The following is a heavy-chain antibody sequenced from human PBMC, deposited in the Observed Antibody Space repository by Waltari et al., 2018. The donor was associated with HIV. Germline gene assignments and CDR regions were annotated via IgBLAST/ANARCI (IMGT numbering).Heavy chain of an antibody. CDR3: ARGRPITDGVTPLDP. V-gene: IGHV1-46*01. CDR1: GYAFTTYY. Sequence: QVQLVQSGAEIKKPGASVRISCKASGYAFTTYYIHWVRQAPGQGLEWMGIVNSESCSTSFARRFQGRVTMTRDTSTSAVYMDLNSLTSEDMALYYCARGRPITDGVTPLDPWGQGTLVTVSS. CDR2: VNSESCST. J-gene: IGHJ5*02. D-gene: IGHD4-17*01.